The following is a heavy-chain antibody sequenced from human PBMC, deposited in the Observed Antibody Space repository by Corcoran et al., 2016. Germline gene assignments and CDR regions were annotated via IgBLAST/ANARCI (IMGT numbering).Heavy chain of an antibody. J-gene: IGHJ6*02. CDR1: GFSLSTSGVG. CDR3: AHSRSTSPGMGYYYYGMDV. Sequence: QITLKESGPTLVKPTQTLTLTCTFSGFSLSTSGVGVGWIRQPPGKALEWLALLYWNDDKRYSPSLTSRLTITKDTSKNQVVLTMTNMDPVDTATNYGAHSRSTSPGMGYYYYGMDVWGQGTTVTVSS. D-gene: IGHD2-2*01. CDR2: LYWNDDK. V-gene: IGHV2-5*01.